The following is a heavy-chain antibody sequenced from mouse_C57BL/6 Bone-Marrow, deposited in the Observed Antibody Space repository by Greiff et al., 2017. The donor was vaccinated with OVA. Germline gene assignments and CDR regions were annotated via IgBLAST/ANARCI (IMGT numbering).Heavy chain of an antibody. CDR2: INPYNGGT. D-gene: IGHD1-1*01. CDR1: GYTFTDYY. J-gene: IGHJ3*01. CDR3: ARRIGYYYGSRVAWFAY. V-gene: IGHV1-19*01. Sequence: EVKLVESGPVLVKPGASVKMSCKASGYTFTDYYMNWVKQSHGKSLEWIGVINPYNGGTSYNQKFKCKATLTVDKSSSTAYMALNSLTSEDSAVYYCARRIGYYYGSRVAWFAYWGQGTLVTVSA.